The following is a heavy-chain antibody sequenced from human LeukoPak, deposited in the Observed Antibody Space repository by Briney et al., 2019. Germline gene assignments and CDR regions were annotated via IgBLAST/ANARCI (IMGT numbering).Heavy chain of an antibody. CDR1: GFTFSAYS. D-gene: IGHD2-2*01. CDR2: IRGSGGDT. V-gene: IGHV3-23*01. CDR3: ARQVSCDTTTCYAGMPPDY. Sequence: PGGSLRLSCAASGFTFSAYSMSWVRQAPGEGLEWVSAIRGSGGDTYYADSVRGRFTISRDDSGNTLFLQMNSLRAEDTAVYYCARQVSCDTTTCYAGMPPDYWGQGTLVTVSS. J-gene: IGHJ4*02.